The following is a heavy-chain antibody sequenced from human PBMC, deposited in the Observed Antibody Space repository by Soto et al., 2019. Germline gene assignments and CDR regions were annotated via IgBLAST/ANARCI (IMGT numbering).Heavy chain of an antibody. J-gene: IGHJ4*02. V-gene: IGHV4-31*03. Sequence: SETLSLTCTVSGGSISSGGYYWSWIRQHPGKGLEWIGYIYYSGSTYYNPSLKSRVTISVDTSKNQFSLKLSSVTAADTAVYYCARDRGRGPTFDYWGQGTLVTVSS. CDR2: IYYSGST. CDR1: GGSISSGGYY. D-gene: IGHD2-15*01. CDR3: ARDRGRGPTFDY.